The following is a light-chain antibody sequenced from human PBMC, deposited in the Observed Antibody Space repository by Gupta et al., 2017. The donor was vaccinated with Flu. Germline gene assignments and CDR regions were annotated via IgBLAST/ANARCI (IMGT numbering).Light chain of an antibody. CDR3: SSYAGRVTWV. CDR2: DVT. Sequence: QSAPTQPRSVSGPPGQSVTISCTGTSNDVGGSNRVSWYEQRPGKAPKLILYDVTERPAGVPDRFSGSKSGNTASLTISGRQADDEADYYCSSYAGRVTWVFGTGTTVTVL. J-gene: IGLJ1*01. CDR1: SNDVGGSNR. V-gene: IGLV2-11*01.